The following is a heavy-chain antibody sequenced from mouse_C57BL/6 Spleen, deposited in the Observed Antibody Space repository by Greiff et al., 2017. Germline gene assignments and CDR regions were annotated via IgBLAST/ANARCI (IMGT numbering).Heavy chain of an antibody. CDR1: GYTFTSYW. CDR2: IYPGSGST. J-gene: IGHJ4*01. Sequence: VQLQQSGAELVKPGASVKMSCKASGYTFTSYWITWVKQRPGQGLEWIGDIYPGSGSTNYNEKFKSKATLTVDTSSTTAYMQLSSLTSEDSAVYYCARGGDTVVATDYAMGYWGQGTSVTVSS. CDR3: ARGGDTVVATDYAMGY. D-gene: IGHD1-1*01. V-gene: IGHV1-55*01.